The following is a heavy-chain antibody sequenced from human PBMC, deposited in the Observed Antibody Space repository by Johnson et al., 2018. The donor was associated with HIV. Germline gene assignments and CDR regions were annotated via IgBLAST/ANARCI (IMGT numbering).Heavy chain of an antibody. CDR3: AKGTNGQSWAFDI. Sequence: VQLVESGGGLVQPGGSLRLSCAASGFTFSSYAMSWVRQAPGKGLEWVADIKCDGSNKYYADSVKGRFTISRDNSKNTLYLQMNSLRAEDTALYYCAKGTNGQSWAFDIWGQGTVVTVSS. CDR2: IKCDGSNK. D-gene: IGHD2-8*01. J-gene: IGHJ3*02. V-gene: IGHV3-30*02. CDR1: GFTFSSYA.